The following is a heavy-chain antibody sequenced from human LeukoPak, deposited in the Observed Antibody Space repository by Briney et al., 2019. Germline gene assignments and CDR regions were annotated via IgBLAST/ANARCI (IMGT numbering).Heavy chain of an antibody. J-gene: IGHJ6*02. V-gene: IGHV3-21*01. CDR3: ARGRRGSSSSWYYYYGMDV. CDR1: GFTFSSYS. D-gene: IGHD6-6*01. Sequence: GGSLRLSCSASGFTFSSYSLNWVRQAPGKGPEWVSSISSSSSYIYYADSVRGRFTISRDDAKNSLYLQMNSLRAEDTAVYYCARGRRGSSSSWYYYYGMDVWGQGTTVTVSS. CDR2: ISSSSSYI.